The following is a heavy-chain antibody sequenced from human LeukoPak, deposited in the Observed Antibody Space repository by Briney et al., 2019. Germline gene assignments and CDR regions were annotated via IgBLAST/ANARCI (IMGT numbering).Heavy chain of an antibody. J-gene: IGHJ6*03. V-gene: IGHV3-7*01. CDR1: GFTLSSYW. CDR2: VNLDECEK. Sequence: PAGALTLSRAASGFTLSSYWMSWVRQAPRKGLEWVAHVNLDECEKQYVHSVRGRFTICRDNARKSLYLQMNSLRTEDTAVYYCARGSGNGRGRYHMDAWGKGTTVTVSS. CDR3: ARGSGNGRGRYHMDA. D-gene: IGHD2-8*01.